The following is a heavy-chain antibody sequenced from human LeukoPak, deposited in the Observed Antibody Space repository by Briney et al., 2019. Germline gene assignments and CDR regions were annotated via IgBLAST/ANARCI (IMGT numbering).Heavy chain of an antibody. CDR2: ISWNSGSI. Sequence: GRSLRLSCAASGFTFDDYAMHWVRQAPGKGLEWVSGISWNSGSIGYADSVKGRFTISRDNAKNSLYLQMDSLRTEDTALYYCATLRRDGYNYDYWGLGTLVTVSS. J-gene: IGHJ4*02. CDR1: GFTFDDYA. V-gene: IGHV3-9*01. D-gene: IGHD5-24*01. CDR3: ATLRRDGYNYDY.